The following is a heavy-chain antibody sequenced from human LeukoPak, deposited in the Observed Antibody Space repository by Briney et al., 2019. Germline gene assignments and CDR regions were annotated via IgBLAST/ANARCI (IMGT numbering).Heavy chain of an antibody. V-gene: IGHV1-69*05. CDR2: IIPIFGTA. CDR1: GGTFSSYA. D-gene: IGHD5-24*01. J-gene: IGHJ4*02. Sequence: SVKVSCKASGGTFSSYAISWVRQAPGQGLEWMGGIIPIFGTANYAQKFQGRVTITTDESTSTAYMELSSLRSEDTAVYYCARESADGYPRNYYFDYWAREPWSPSPQ. CDR3: ARESADGYPRNYYFDY.